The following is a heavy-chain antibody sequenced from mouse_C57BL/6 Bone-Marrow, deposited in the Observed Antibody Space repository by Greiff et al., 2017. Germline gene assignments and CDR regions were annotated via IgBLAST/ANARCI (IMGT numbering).Heavy chain of an antibody. J-gene: IGHJ2*01. CDR3: ARDQESDGYFPDY. V-gene: IGHV5-4*01. CDR2: ISDAGSYT. Sequence: EVQVVESGGGLVKPGGSLKLSCAASGFTFSSYAMSWVRQTPEQRLEWVATISDAGSYTYYPDNVQGRFTISRDNAKNNHYLQMSHLKSEDTAMYYWARDQESDGYFPDYWGQGTTLTVSS. D-gene: IGHD2-3*01. CDR1: GFTFSSYA.